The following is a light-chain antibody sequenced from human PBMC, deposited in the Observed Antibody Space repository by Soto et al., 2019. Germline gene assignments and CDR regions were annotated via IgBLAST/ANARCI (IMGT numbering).Light chain of an antibody. Sequence: DIQMTQSPPSLSASVGDRVTIVCQASEVLKIYLNWFHQKPGKAPKLLIYDASTLDTGVSSRFSGSGSGTDFTLTISNLQPEDVGTYFCQQYVKFPPTFGQGTKLDIK. CDR2: DAS. CDR1: EVLKIY. CDR3: QQYVKFPPT. V-gene: IGKV1-33*01. J-gene: IGKJ2*01.